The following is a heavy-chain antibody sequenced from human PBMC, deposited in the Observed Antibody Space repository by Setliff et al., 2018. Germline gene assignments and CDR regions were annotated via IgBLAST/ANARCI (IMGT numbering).Heavy chain of an antibody. J-gene: IGHJ4*02. V-gene: IGHV3-74*01. CDR2: INPDATTT. CDR1: GFTFSSHW. D-gene: IGHD3-16*02. Sequence: GGSLRLSCAASGFTFSSHWMHWVRQVPGKGLAWVSQINPDATTTYYADSVKGRCTISRDNSKNTLYLEMSSLRPEDTAVYYCAKVIGGYPPKPSDYWGQGTLVTVSS. CDR3: AKVIGGYPPKPSDY.